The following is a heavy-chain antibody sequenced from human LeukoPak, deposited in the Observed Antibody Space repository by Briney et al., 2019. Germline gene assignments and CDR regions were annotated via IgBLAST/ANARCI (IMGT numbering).Heavy chain of an antibody. CDR1: GFTFSTYV. Sequence: PGGSLRLSCAASGFTFSTYVMHWVRLAPGKGLEWVAGISYDGSNKYYADSVKGRFTISRDNSKNTLYLQMSSLRAENTAVYYCAKFGVAAGTDYWYFDLWGRGTLVTVSS. J-gene: IGHJ2*01. D-gene: IGHD6-19*01. CDR3: AKFGVAAGTDYWYFDL. CDR2: ISYDGSNK. V-gene: IGHV3-30*18.